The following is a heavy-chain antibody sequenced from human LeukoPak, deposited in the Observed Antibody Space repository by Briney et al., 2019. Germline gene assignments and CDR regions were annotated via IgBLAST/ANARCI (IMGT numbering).Heavy chain of an antibody. CDR3: ARVLSFHNAFDI. V-gene: IGHV4-4*07. D-gene: IGHD2/OR15-2a*01. J-gene: IGHJ3*02. Sequence: PSETLSLTCTVSGGSISGYDWSWIRQSAGKGLEWIGRMYTGGSTNYNPSLESRVTMSVDTSKNQFFLKLSSVSAADTAAYYCARVLSFHNAFDIWGQGTMVTVSS. CDR2: MYTGGST. CDR1: GGSISGYD.